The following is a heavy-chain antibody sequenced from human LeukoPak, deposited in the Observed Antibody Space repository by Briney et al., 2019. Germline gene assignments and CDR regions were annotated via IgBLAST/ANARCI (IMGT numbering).Heavy chain of an antibody. CDR2: INPNSGGT. CDR1: GYTFTGYY. D-gene: IGHD6-13*01. Sequence: GASVKVSCKASGYTFTGYYMHWVRQAPGQGLEWMGWINPNSGGTNYAQKFQGRVTMTRDTSISTAYMELSRLRSDDMAVYYCARDLLTAAGGGYWGQGTLVTVSS. J-gene: IGHJ4*02. V-gene: IGHV1-2*02. CDR3: ARDLLTAAGGGY.